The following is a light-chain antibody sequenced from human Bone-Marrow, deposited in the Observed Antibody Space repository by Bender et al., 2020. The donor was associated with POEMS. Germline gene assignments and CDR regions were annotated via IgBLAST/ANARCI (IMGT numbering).Light chain of an antibody. CDR3: QSYHGSRGV. Sequence: NFILTQPHAVSESPGKTVTISCAGSGGSIASNYVQWYQHRPDSAPITIIFEDHRRPSGVPDRFSGSIDTSSNSAALTISGLKAEDEADYYCQSYHGSRGVFGGGTKLTVL. J-gene: IGLJ3*02. CDR2: EDH. V-gene: IGLV6-57*02. CDR1: GGSIASNY.